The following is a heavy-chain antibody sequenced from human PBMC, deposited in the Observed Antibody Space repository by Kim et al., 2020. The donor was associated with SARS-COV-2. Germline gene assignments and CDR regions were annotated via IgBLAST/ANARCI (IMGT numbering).Heavy chain of an antibody. D-gene: IGHD4-17*01. J-gene: IGHJ4*02. Sequence: YYADSVKGRFTISRDNSKNTLYLQMNSLRAEDTAVYYCARDQRYGDYSDYWGQGTLVTVSS. CDR3: ARDQRYGDYSDY. V-gene: IGHV3-33*01.